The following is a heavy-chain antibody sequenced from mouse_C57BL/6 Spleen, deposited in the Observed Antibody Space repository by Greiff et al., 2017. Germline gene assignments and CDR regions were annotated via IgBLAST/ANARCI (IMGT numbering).Heavy chain of an antibody. Sequence: EVMLVESGGGLVQPGGSLSLSCAASGFTFTDYYMSWVRQPPGEALEWLGFIRNKANGYTTEYSASVKGRFTISRDNSQSILYLQMNALRAEDSATYYCARSPNWDEGAMDYWGQGTSVTVSS. CDR1: GFTFTDYY. CDR3: ARSPNWDEGAMDY. J-gene: IGHJ4*01. CDR2: IRNKANGYTT. D-gene: IGHD4-1*02. V-gene: IGHV7-3*01.